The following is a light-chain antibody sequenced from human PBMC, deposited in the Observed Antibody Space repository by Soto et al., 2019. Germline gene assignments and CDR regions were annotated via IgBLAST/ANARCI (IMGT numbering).Light chain of an antibody. J-gene: IGKJ1*01. CDR2: GAS. CDR3: QQYGSSPRT. CDR1: QSVSSSY. Sequence: PGEIATLSCRASQSVSSSYLAWYQQKPGQAPRLLIYGASSRATGIPDRFSGSGSGTDFTLTISRLEPEDFAVYYCQQYGSSPRTFGQGTKVDIK. V-gene: IGKV3-20*01.